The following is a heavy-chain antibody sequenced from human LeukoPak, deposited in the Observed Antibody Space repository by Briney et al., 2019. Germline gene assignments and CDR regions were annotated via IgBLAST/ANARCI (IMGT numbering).Heavy chain of an antibody. CDR1: GFTFSSYS. Sequence: GGSLRLSCAASGFTFSSYSMNWVRQAPGKGLEWVSSISSSSSYIYYADSVKGRFTISRDNAKNSLYLQMNSLRAEDTAVYYCAREGGSYCSSTSCSDFDYWGQGTLVSVSS. V-gene: IGHV3-21*01. J-gene: IGHJ4*02. D-gene: IGHD2-2*01. CDR3: AREGGSYCSSTSCSDFDY. CDR2: ISSSSSYI.